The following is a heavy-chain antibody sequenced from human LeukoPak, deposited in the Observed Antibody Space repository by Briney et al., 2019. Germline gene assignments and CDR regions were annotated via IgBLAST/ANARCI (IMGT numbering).Heavy chain of an antibody. D-gene: IGHD3-22*01. CDR2: INPNSGDT. Sequence: GASVKVSCKASGYTFTAYYMHWVRQAPGQGLEWMGWINPNSGDTKIAQKFQGRVTMTRDTSISTVYMELSSLISDDTAVYHCARGPNYYDSSGFHYRDWGQGTLVTVSS. J-gene: IGHJ4*02. V-gene: IGHV1-2*02. CDR1: GYTFTAYY. CDR3: ARGPNYYDSSGFHYRD.